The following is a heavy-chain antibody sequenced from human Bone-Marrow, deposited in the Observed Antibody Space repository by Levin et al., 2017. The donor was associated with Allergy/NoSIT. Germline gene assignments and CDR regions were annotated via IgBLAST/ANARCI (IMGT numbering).Heavy chain of an antibody. CDR2: ITSRSRDI. CDR1: GFTFGSYS. J-gene: IGHJ4*02. V-gene: IGHV3-21*01. Sequence: KPGGSLRLSCAASGFTFGSYSMNWVRQAPGKGLEWVSCITSRSRDIYYADSVKGRFTISRDNAKNSVYLQMNSLRADDTAVYYCARDYYASGSFIHWGRGTLVTVSS. CDR3: ARDYYASGSFIH. D-gene: IGHD3-10*01.